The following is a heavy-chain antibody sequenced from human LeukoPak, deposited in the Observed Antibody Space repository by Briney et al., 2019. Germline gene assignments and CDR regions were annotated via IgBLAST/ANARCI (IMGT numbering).Heavy chain of an antibody. Sequence: PSETLSLTCTVSGGSISSSSYYWGWIRQPPGKGLEWIGSIYYSGSTYYNPSLKSRVTISVDTSKNQFSLKLSSVTAADTAVYYCARLGSSSWSTLHYFDYWGQGTLVTVSS. J-gene: IGHJ4*02. D-gene: IGHD6-13*01. V-gene: IGHV4-39*01. CDR2: IYYSGST. CDR3: ARLGSSSWSTLHYFDY. CDR1: GGSISSSSYY.